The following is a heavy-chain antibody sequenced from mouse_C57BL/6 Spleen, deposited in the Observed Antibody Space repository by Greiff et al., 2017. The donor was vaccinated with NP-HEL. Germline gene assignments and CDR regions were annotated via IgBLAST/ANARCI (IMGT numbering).Heavy chain of an antibody. D-gene: IGHD1-1*01. V-gene: IGHV14-4*01. CDR2: IDPENGDT. J-gene: IGHJ1*03. Sequence: VQLQQSGAELVRPGASVKLSCTASGFNIKDDYMNWVKQRPEQGLEWIGWIDPENGDTEYVSKFKGKATITAETSSNTAYLQLSSLTSEDAAVDYGTLGTVVGLWYFDVWGTGTTVTVSS. CDR1: GFNIKDDY. CDR3: TLGTVVGLWYFDV.